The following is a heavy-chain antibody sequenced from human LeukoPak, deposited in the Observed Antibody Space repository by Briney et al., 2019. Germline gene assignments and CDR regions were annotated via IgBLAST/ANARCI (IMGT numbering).Heavy chain of an antibody. CDR3: ARGGSSSSGWFDP. Sequence: PGGPLRLSCAASGFSFSTFWMSWVRQAPGQGLEWVANIKQDGSEKYYVDSVKGRLTISRDNTKKSLSLQMNSLRADDTAVYYCARGGSSSSGWFDPWGQGTLVTVSS. V-gene: IGHV3-7*01. CDR1: GFSFSTFW. J-gene: IGHJ5*02. D-gene: IGHD6-6*01. CDR2: IKQDGSEK.